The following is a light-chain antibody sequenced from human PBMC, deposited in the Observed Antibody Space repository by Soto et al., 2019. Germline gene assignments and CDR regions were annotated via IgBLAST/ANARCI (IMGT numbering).Light chain of an antibody. Sequence: QSVLTQSPSASASLGASVNLTCTLSSGHSSYAIEWHQQQPEKGPRYLMKLNSDGSHSKGDGIPDRFSGSSSGAERYLTIARLQSEDEADYYCQTWGTGIHVFGTGTKLTVL. J-gene: IGLJ1*01. CDR1: SGHSSYA. CDR3: QTWGTGIHV. CDR2: LNSDGSH. V-gene: IGLV4-69*01.